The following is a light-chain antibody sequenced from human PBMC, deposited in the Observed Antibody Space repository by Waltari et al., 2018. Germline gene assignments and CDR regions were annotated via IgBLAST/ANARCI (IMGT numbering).Light chain of an antibody. CDR1: SSDIGGYDY. Sequence: QSALTQPASVSGSPGQSITISCTGTSSDIGGYDYVSWYQQYPGRAPKLLIYDVSIRPSGVSVRFSGSKSANTASLTSYGLQAEDEADYYCSSYTTSRTLAVFGGGTKLTVL. CDR3: SSYTTSRTLAV. V-gene: IGLV2-14*03. CDR2: DVS. J-gene: IGLJ2*01.